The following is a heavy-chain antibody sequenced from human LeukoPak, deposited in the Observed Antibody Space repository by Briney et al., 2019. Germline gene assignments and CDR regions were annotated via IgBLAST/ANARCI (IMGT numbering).Heavy chain of an antibody. V-gene: IGHV3-53*01. D-gene: IGHD6-25*01. CDR2: IYEGGSS. Sequence: GGSLRLSCAVSGFIVNNKYMTWVRQAPGKGLEWVSVIYEGGSSDYADSVKGRFSVSRDDSKNTVYLQMNSLRAEGTALYYCASYNQRLSNWFFDLWGRGTLVTVSS. CDR1: GFIVNNKY. CDR3: ASYNQRLSNWFFDL. J-gene: IGHJ2*01.